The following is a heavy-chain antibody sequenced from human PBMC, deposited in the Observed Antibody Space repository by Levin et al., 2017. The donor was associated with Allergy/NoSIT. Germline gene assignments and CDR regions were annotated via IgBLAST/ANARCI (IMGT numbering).Heavy chain of an antibody. Sequence: PSETLSLTCSVSGGSISSYYWSWIRQPPGKGLEWIGYIYYSGSTNYNPSLKSRLTISVDTSKSQFSLKLSSVTAADTAVYYCASDLYCSGGSCFDYWGQGTLVTVSS. J-gene: IGHJ4*02. CDR3: ASDLYCSGGSCFDY. CDR2: IYYSGST. V-gene: IGHV4-59*08. CDR1: GGSISSYY. D-gene: IGHD2-15*01.